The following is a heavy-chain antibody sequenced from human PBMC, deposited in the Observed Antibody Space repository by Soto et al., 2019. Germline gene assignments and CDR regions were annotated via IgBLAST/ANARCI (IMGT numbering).Heavy chain of an antibody. CDR1: GGSISSGGYS. V-gene: IGHV4-30-2*01. CDR3: ARVRSTGNGMDV. CDR2: IYHSGST. Sequence: SETLFLTCAVSGGSISSGGYSWSWIRQPPGKGLEWIGYIYHSGSTYYNPSLKSRVTISVDRSKNQFSLKLSSVTAADTAVYYCARVRSTGNGMDVWGQGTTVTVSS. J-gene: IGHJ6*02.